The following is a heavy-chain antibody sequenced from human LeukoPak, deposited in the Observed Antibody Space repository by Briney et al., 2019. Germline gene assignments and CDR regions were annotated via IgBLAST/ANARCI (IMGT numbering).Heavy chain of an antibody. CDR2: IYYNGST. CDR3: ARSIQVLFYL. J-gene: IGHJ2*01. Sequence: SETLSLTCTVSGGSISSYYWSWIRQPPGKGLEWIGYIYYNGSTTYNPSLKSRVTISVDTSTNQFSLKLRSVTAADTAVYYCARSIQVLFYLGGRGTLVTVSS. CDR1: GGSISSYY. V-gene: IGHV4-59*08. D-gene: IGHD5-18*01.